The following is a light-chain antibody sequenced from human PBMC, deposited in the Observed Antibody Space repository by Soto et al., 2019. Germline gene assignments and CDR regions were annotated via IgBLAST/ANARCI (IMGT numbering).Light chain of an antibody. CDR2: GAS. CDR3: QQYVNSPGT. J-gene: IGKJ5*01. V-gene: IGKV3-15*01. Sequence: EIVMTQSPATLSVSPGERATLSCRASQSVSSDLAWYQQKPGQAPRLLIYGASTRATGIPARFSGSGSGTEFTLTISSLQSEDFAVYYCQQYVNSPGTFGQGTRLEIK. CDR1: QSVSSD.